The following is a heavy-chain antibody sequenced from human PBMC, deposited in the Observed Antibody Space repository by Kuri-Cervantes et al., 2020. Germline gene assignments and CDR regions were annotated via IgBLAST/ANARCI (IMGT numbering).Heavy chain of an antibody. CDR2: TYYRSKWYN. Sequence: LRLSCAISGDSVSSNSAAWNWTRQSPSRGLEWLGRTYYRSKWYNDYAVSVKSRITINPDTSKNQFSLQLNSVTPEDTAVYYCVRSSHGGYSSSWLFDYWGQGTLVTVSS. CDR1: GDSVSSNSAA. D-gene: IGHD6-13*01. J-gene: IGHJ4*02. CDR3: VRSSHGGYSSSWLFDY. V-gene: IGHV6-1*01.